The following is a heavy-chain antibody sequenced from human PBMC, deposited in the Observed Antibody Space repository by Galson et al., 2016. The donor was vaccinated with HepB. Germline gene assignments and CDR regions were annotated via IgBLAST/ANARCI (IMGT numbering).Heavy chain of an antibody. D-gene: IGHD2-8*01. V-gene: IGHV4-39*01. CDR1: GGSVGSSGYY. CDR3: TRGMVYADS. Sequence: SETLSLTCTVSGGSVGSSGYYWGWIRQPPGQGLEWIGSVHYAGNTYFSPSPKSRVTMFVHPSKNQFSLTVNSVTAADTAVYYCTRGMVYADSWGRGTLVTVSS. CDR2: VHYAGNT. J-gene: IGHJ4*02.